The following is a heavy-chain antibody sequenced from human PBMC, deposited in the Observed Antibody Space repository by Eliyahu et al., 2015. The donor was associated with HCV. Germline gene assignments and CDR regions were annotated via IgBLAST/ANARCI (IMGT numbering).Heavy chain of an antibody. CDR2: INHSGST. CDR1: GGSFXGYY. J-gene: IGHJ4*02. Sequence: QVQLQQWGAGLLKPSETLSLXCAXYGGSFXGYYWXWXRQPPGKGLEWIGEINHSGSTNYNPSLKSRVTISVDTSKNQFSLKLSSVTAADTAVYYCARGGYYPSGYLAYWGQGTLVTVSS. V-gene: IGHV4-34*01. D-gene: IGHD2/OR15-2a*01. CDR3: ARGGYYPSGYLAY.